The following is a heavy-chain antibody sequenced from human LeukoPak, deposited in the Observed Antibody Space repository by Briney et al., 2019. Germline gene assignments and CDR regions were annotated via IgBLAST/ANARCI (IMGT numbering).Heavy chain of an antibody. D-gene: IGHD2-2*01. CDR1: GFTFNTYA. V-gene: IGHV3-64*02. CDR3: ARWGSTSCYDY. J-gene: IGHJ4*02. Sequence: GGSLRLSCAASGFTFNTYAMHWVRQAPGKGLEYVSAISTNGDSTYYADSVKGRFTISRDNSKNTLFLQMGSLRADDMAVYYCARWGSTSCYDYWGQGTLVTVSS. CDR2: ISTNGDST.